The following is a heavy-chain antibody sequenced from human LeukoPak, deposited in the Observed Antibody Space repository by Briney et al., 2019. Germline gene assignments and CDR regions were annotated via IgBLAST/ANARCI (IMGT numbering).Heavy chain of an antibody. D-gene: IGHD3-10*01. Sequence: ASETLSLTCAVYGGSFSGYYWSWIRQPPGKGLEWIGEINHSGSTNYNPSLKSRVTISVDTSKNQFSLKLSSVTAADTAVYYCARETYYYGSGRHGGAFDTWGQGTMVTVSS. CDR1: GGSFSGYY. CDR2: INHSGST. J-gene: IGHJ3*02. V-gene: IGHV4-34*01. CDR3: ARETYYYGSGRHGGAFDT.